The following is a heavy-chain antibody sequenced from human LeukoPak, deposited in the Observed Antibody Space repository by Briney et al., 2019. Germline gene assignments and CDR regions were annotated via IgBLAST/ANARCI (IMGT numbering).Heavy chain of an antibody. V-gene: IGHV3-33*01. CDR2: IWYDGSNK. CDR1: GFTFSSYG. CDR3: ARGGGYDYLDY. D-gene: IGHD5-12*01. Sequence: PGRSLRLSCAASGFTFSSYGMHWVRQAPGKGLEWVAVIWYDGSNKYYADSVKGRFTISRDNSKNTLYLQMNSLRAEDTAAYYCARGGGYDYLDYWGQGTLVTVSS. J-gene: IGHJ4*02.